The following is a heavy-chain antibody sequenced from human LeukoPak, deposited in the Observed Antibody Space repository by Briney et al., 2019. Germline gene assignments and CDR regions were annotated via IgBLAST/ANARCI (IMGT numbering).Heavy chain of an antibody. V-gene: IGHV3-23*01. CDR2: ISGSGGST. Sequence: PGGSLRLSCAASGFTFSSYAMSWVRQAPGKGLEWVSAISGSGGSTYYADSVKGRFTISRDNSKNTLYLQMNSLRAEDTAVYYCAKDRPSWALGYCSGGSCYSPDSVYWGQGTLVTVPS. CDR3: AKDRPSWALGYCSGGSCYSPDSVY. J-gene: IGHJ4*02. D-gene: IGHD2-15*01. CDR1: GFTFSSYA.